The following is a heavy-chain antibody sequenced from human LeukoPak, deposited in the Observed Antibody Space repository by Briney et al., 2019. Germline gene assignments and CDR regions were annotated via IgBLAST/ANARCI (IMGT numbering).Heavy chain of an antibody. CDR3: ARSPRGYSYGQGIFDY. V-gene: IGHV1-8*01. J-gene: IGHJ4*02. CDR2: MNPNSGNT. Sequence: ASVKVSCKASGYTFTTYDINWVRQATGQGLEWMGWMNPNSGNTGYAQKFQGRVTMTRDTSITTAYMELSSLRSEDTAVYYCARSPRGYSYGQGIFDYWGQGTLVTVSS. D-gene: IGHD5-18*01. CDR1: GYTFTTYD.